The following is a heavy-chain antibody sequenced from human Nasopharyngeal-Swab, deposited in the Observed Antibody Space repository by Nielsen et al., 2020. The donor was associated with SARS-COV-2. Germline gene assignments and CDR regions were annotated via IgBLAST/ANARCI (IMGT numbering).Heavy chain of an antibody. CDR2: ISPGDSDT. D-gene: IGHD1-26*01. V-gene: IGHV5-51*01. CDR1: GYSLTSYW. Sequence: GESLKISCKGSGYSLTSYWIGWVRQMPGKGLEWMGIISPGDSDTRYSPSFQGQVTISADKSISTAYLQWSSLKASDTAMYYCARSGLVGATFFDYWGQGTLVTVSS. CDR3: ARSGLVGATFFDY. J-gene: IGHJ4*02.